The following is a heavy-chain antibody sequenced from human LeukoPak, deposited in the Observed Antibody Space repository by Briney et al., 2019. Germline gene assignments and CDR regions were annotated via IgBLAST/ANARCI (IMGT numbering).Heavy chain of an antibody. CDR3: ARPLGGYSGYPFDY. CDR1: GGSISSSSYY. D-gene: IGHD5-12*01. CDR2: IYYSGST. J-gene: IGHJ4*02. Sequence: ASETLSLTCTVSGGSISSSSYYWGWIRQPPGKGLEWIGSIYYSGSTYYNPSLKSRVTISVDTSKNQFSLKLSSVTAADTAVYYCARPLGGYSGYPFDYWGQGTLVTVSS. V-gene: IGHV4-39*01.